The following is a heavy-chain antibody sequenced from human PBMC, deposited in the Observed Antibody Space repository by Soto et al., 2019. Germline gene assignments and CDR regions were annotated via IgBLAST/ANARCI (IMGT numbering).Heavy chain of an antibody. CDR3: AKDKGKIYSYGFDY. Sequence: GGSLRLSCAAAGFTSSSYGMRLVRTAPGKGLEWVAVISYDGSNKYYADSVKGRFTISRDNSKNTLYLQMNSLRAEDTAVYYCAKDKGKIYSYGFDYWGQGTWGTVSS. J-gene: IGHJ4*02. V-gene: IGHV3-30*18. D-gene: IGHD5-18*01. CDR2: ISYDGSNK. CDR1: GFTSSSYG.